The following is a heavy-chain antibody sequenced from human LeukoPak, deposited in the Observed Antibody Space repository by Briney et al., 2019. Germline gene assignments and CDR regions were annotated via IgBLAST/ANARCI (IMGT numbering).Heavy chain of an antibody. CDR1: GFSFNNYA. CDR3: AKYAPPTTALTRFFGD. J-gene: IGHJ4*02. D-gene: IGHD4-17*01. V-gene: IGHV3-23*01. Sequence: GGSLRLSRAASGFSFNNYAMVWVRQTPGKGLEWVSVISAGNDIVYADSVKGRFSISRDSSKNTLYLQMNSLRVEDTAVYYCAKYAPPTTALTRFFGDWGQGTLVTVSS. CDR2: ISAGNDI.